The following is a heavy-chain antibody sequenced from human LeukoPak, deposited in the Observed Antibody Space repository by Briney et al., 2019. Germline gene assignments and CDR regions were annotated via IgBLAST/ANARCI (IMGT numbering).Heavy chain of an antibody. J-gene: IGHJ6*02. Sequence: GGSLRLSCTASGFPVSSNYINWVRQAPGKGLEWVSVIHSGGNTYYAHSVKDRFTISRDNSKNTVYLQMNSLRAEDTALYYCARERDGYCGGDCYYYYGMDVWGQGTTVTVSS. V-gene: IGHV3-66*01. D-gene: IGHD2-21*02. CDR1: GFPVSSNY. CDR3: ARERDGYCGGDCYYYYGMDV. CDR2: IHSGGNT.